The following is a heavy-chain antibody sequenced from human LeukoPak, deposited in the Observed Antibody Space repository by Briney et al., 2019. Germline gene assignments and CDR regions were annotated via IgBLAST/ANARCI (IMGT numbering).Heavy chain of an antibody. Sequence: SQTLSLTCAISGDSVSSNSAAWNWIRQSPSRGLEWLGRTYYRSKWYNDYAVSVKIRITINPDTSKDQFSLQLNSVTPEDTAVYYCARDPGYCSSTSCYGPSYGMDVWGQGTTVTVSS. D-gene: IGHD2-2*01. J-gene: IGHJ6*02. CDR2: TYYRSKWYN. V-gene: IGHV6-1*01. CDR1: GDSVSSNSAA. CDR3: ARDPGYCSSTSCYGPSYGMDV.